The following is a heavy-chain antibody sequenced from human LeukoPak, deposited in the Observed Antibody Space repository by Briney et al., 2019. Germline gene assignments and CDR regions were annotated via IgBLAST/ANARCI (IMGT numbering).Heavy chain of an antibody. Sequence: GGSLRLSCAASGFTFSSYGMHWVRQAPGKGLEWVGFIKSKTYGETTEYAASVKGRFSISRDDFKSIAYLQMHSLKTEDTAIYYCARGGAVVTANTFWGQGTLVTVSS. J-gene: IGHJ4*01. D-gene: IGHD2-21*02. CDR1: GFTFSSYG. CDR2: IKSKTYGETT. V-gene: IGHV3-49*04. CDR3: ARGGAVVTANTF.